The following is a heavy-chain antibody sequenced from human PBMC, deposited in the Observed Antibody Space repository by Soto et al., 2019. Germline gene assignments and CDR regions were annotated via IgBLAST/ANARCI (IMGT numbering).Heavy chain of an antibody. V-gene: IGHV3-33*01. CDR2: IWYDGSNK. CDR3: ARFFFLIKTKDKALPFCCRDY. J-gene: IGHJ4*01. D-gene: IGHD2-15*01. CDR1: ELTCSCYG. Sequence: PGGSMRLSSAASELTCSCYGMHLVRPKPGKGLEWVAVIWYDGSNKYYADSVKGRFTISRDNSKNTLYLQMNSLRAEDTAVYYCARFFFLIKTKDKALPFCCRDYW.